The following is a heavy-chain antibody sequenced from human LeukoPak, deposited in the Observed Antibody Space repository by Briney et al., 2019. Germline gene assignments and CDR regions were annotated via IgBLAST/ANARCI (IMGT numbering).Heavy chain of an antibody. Sequence: SGTLSLTCSVSGDSISYYYWSWIRQPAGKGLEWIGRIYSSGSTNYNPSLKSRVTMSVDTSKNQFSLKVSSVTAADTAVYYCARDAGYSGYVLIDYWGQGILVTVSS. CDR3: ARDAGYSGYVLIDY. D-gene: IGHD5-12*01. J-gene: IGHJ4*02. V-gene: IGHV4-4*07. CDR1: GDSISYYY. CDR2: IYSSGST.